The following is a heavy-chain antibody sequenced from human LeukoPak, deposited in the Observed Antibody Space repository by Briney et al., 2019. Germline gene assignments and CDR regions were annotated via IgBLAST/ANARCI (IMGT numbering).Heavy chain of an antibody. Sequence: PSETLSLTCAVYGGSFSGYYWSWIRQPPGKGLEWIGEIYHSGSTNYNPSLKSRVTISVDKSRNQFSLKLSSVTAADTAVYYCATTPQRGYSYGWGTDAFDIWGQGTMVTVSS. CDR2: IYHSGST. J-gene: IGHJ3*02. CDR1: GGSFSGYY. V-gene: IGHV4-34*01. CDR3: ATTPQRGYSYGWGTDAFDI. D-gene: IGHD5-18*01.